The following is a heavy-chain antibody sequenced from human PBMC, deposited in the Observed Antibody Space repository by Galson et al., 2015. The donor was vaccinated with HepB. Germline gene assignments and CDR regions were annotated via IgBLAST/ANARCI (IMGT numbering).Heavy chain of an antibody. CDR1: GFTFSSSG. D-gene: IGHD1-26*01. CDR3: AKDRGSGLDYYYYYGMAV. V-gene: IGHV3-30*18. CDR2: ISFDGSNE. J-gene: IGHJ6*02. Sequence: SLRLSCAAPGFTFSSSGMHWVRQAPGKGLEWVAVISFDGSNEYYADSVKGRFTISRDNSKNTLYLQMNSLRAEDTAVYYCAKDRGSGLDYYYYYGMAVWGQGTTVTVSS.